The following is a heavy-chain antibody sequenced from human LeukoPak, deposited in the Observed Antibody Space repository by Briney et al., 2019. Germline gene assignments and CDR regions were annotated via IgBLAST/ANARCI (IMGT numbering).Heavy chain of an antibody. V-gene: IGHV4-34*01. D-gene: IGHD6-25*01. CDR2: INHRGST. J-gene: IGHJ4*02. CDR3: ARGLDSSGDY. CDR1: GGSFSGYY. Sequence: PSETLSLTCAVYGGSFSGYYRSWIRQPPGKGLEWIGEINHRGSTNYNPSLKSRVTISADASRNQFSLKLTSVTAADTAVFYCARGLDSSGDYWDQGTLVTVSS.